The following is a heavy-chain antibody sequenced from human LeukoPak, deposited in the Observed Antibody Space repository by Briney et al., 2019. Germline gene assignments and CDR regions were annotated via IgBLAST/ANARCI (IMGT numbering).Heavy chain of an antibody. CDR2: INPNSDDT. Sequence: ASVKVSCKASGYTFTDYYLHWVRQAPGQGFEWMGWINPNSDDTNYAQKFQGRVTMTRDTSISTAHMEMSRLRSDDTAVYYCARANFLYCSNTTCLFDYWGQGTLVTVSS. CDR3: ARANFLYCSNTTCLFDY. D-gene: IGHD2-2*01. CDR1: GYTFTDYY. V-gene: IGHV1-2*02. J-gene: IGHJ4*02.